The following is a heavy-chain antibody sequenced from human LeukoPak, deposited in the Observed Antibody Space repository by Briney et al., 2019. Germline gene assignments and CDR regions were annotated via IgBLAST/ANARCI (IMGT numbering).Heavy chain of an antibody. J-gene: IGHJ6*03. CDR3: ARVGYDFWSGYYYMDV. Sequence: GQGLEXMXRINPNSGGTNYAQKFQGRVTMTRDTSISTAYMELSRLRSDDTAVYYCARVGYDFWSGYYYMDVWGKGTTVTVSS. D-gene: IGHD3-3*01. V-gene: IGHV1-2*06. CDR2: INPNSGGT.